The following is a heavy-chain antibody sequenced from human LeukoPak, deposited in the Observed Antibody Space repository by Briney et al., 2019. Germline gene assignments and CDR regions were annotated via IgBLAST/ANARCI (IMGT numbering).Heavy chain of an antibody. CDR2: IYSGGDT. J-gene: IGHJ4*02. CDR3: ARASGYSGYDPFDY. CDR1: GFTVSSNY. D-gene: IGHD5-12*01. Sequence: GGSLRLSCVASGFTVSSNYMSWVRQAPWKGLEWVSVIYSGGDTYYADSVKGRFTISRDNSKNTLYLQMNTLRAEDTAVYYCARASGYSGYDPFDYWGQGTLVTVSS. V-gene: IGHV3-53*01.